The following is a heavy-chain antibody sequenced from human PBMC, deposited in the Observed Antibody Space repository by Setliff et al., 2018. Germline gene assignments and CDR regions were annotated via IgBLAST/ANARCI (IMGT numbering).Heavy chain of an antibody. CDR2: ISGSSHII. J-gene: IGHJ3*02. V-gene: IGHV3-48*01. D-gene: IGHD2-15*01. Sequence: GESLKISCAASGFTFSGYSMNWVRQAPGKGLEWVSYISGSSHIISYADSVKGRFTISRDNAENSLYLQMYNLRAEDTAVYFCAKDRLRIISPQDAFDIWGQGTVVTVS. CDR1: GFTFSGYS. CDR3: AKDRLRIISPQDAFDI.